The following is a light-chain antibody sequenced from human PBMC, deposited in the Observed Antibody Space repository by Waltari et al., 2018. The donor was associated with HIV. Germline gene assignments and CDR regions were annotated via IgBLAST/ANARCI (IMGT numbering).Light chain of an antibody. CDR1: SRDIGIYNY. CDR3: CSYAGNFIYV. Sequence: QSALPQPRSVSGSPGHSVTISCTGTSRDIGIYNYVSWYQQHPGKAPKLLISDVTRRPSGVPDRFSGSKSGNTASLTISGLQADDEADYYCCSYAGNFIYVFGTGTKVTVL. CDR2: DVT. J-gene: IGLJ1*01. V-gene: IGLV2-11*01.